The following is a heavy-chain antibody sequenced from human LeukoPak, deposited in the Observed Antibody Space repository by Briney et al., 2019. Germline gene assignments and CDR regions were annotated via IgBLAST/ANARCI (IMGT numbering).Heavy chain of an antibody. J-gene: IGHJ4*02. CDR2: ISGSAEKT. V-gene: IGHV3-23*01. D-gene: IGHD2-2*01. Sequence: GGSLRLSCAGSGFTFSRTAMSWVRQGPGKGLEWVSAISGSAEKTNYADSVKGRFTISRDNSKNTLYLQTKSLTAGDTAVYYCAKESSSTSCLDYWGQGTLVTVSS. CDR1: GFTFSRTA. CDR3: AKESSSTSCLDY.